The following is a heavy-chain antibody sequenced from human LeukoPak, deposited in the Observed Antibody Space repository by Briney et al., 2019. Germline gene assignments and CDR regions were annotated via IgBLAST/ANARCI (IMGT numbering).Heavy chain of an antibody. Sequence: PGGSLRLFCAASGFTFSSYAMSWVRQAPGKGLEWVSAISGSGGSTYYADSVKGRFTISRDNSKNTLYLQMNSLRAEDTAVYYCARTYYYGSGSALGAFDIWGQGTMVTVSS. D-gene: IGHD3-10*01. J-gene: IGHJ3*02. CDR2: ISGSGGST. V-gene: IGHV3-23*01. CDR1: GFTFSSYA. CDR3: ARTYYYGSGSALGAFDI.